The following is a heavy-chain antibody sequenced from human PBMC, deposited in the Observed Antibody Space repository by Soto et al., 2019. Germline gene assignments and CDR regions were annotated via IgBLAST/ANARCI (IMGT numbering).Heavy chain of an antibody. D-gene: IGHD2-21*02. V-gene: IGHV3-21*01. J-gene: IGHJ6*02. CDR1: GFTFSSYS. CDR3: ARDIGGDQEGGFSYYYYGMDV. CDR2: ISSSSSYI. Sequence: GWSLRLSCAASGFTFSSYSMNWVRQAPWKGLEWVSSISSSSSYIYYADSVKGRFTISRDNAKNSLYLQMNSLRAEDTAVYYCARDIGGDQEGGFSYYYYGMDVWGQGTTVTVSS.